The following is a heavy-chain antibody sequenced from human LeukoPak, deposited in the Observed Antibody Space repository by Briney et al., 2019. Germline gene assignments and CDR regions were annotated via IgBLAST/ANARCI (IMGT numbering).Heavy chain of an antibody. V-gene: IGHV3-30-3*01. CDR2: ISYDGSNK. Sequence: GGSLRLSCAASGFTFSSYAMHWVRQAPGKGLEWVAVISYDGSNKYYADSVKGRFTISRDNSKNTLYLQMNSLRAEDTAVYYCARGDYYDSSGYYDDYWGQGTLVTVSS. CDR3: ARGDYYDSSGYYDDY. J-gene: IGHJ4*02. D-gene: IGHD3-22*01. CDR1: GFTFSSYA.